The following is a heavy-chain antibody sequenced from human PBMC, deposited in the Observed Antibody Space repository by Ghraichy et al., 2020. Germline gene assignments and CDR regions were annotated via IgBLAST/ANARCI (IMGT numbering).Heavy chain of an antibody. D-gene: IGHD1-1*01. CDR1: GDSVSSKSVS. CDR3: ARATGTFDY. J-gene: IGHJ4*02. CDR2: TYYRSKWYN. Sequence: SQTLSLTCAISGDSVSSKSVSWNWIRQSPSRGLEWLGRTYYRSKWYNEYAVSMKSRITINPDTSKNQFSLQLNSVTPDDTAVYYCARATGTFDYWGQGTLVTVSS. V-gene: IGHV6-1*01.